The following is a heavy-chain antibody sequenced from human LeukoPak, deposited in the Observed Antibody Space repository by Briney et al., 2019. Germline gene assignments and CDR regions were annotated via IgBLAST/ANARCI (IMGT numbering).Heavy chain of an antibody. D-gene: IGHD3-22*01. CDR1: GGSTSSYY. V-gene: IGHV4-59*12. CDR2: IYYSGST. CDR3: ARGAYDSSGYYYGY. Sequence: PSETLSLTCTVSGGSTSSYYWSWIRQPPGKGLEWIGYIYYSGSTNYNPSLKSRVTISVDTSKNQFSLKLSSVTAADTAVYYCARGAYDSSGYYYGYWGQGTLVTVSS. J-gene: IGHJ4*02.